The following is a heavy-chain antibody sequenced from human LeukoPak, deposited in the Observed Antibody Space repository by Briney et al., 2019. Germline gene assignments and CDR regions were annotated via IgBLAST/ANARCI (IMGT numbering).Heavy chain of an antibody. Sequence: PGGSLRLSCAASGFTFDDYGMSWVRQAPGKGLEWVSSINWNGDGTGYAQSVKGRFTISRDNAKNSLYLQMNSLRAEDTALYYCARVPVMDFYYYSYMDVWGKGTTVTVSS. CDR2: INWNGDGT. CDR1: GFTFDDYG. D-gene: IGHD2-8*01. J-gene: IGHJ6*03. V-gene: IGHV3-20*04. CDR3: ARVPVMDFYYYSYMDV.